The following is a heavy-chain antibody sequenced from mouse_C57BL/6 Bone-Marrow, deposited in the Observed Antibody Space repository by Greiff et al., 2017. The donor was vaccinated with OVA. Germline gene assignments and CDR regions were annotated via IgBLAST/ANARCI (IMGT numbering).Heavy chain of an antibody. J-gene: IGHJ2*01. D-gene: IGHD1-1*01. Sequence: VQLQQSGAELVKPGASVKLSCKASGYTFTEYTIHWVKQRSGQGLEWIGWFYPGSGSIKYNEKFKDKATLTADKSSSTVYMELSRLTSEDSAVYFCARHAEGAPDYYPLYYFDYWGQGTTLTVSS. V-gene: IGHV1-62-2*01. CDR2: FYPGSGSI. CDR3: ARHAEGAPDYYPLYYFDY. CDR1: GYTFTEYT.